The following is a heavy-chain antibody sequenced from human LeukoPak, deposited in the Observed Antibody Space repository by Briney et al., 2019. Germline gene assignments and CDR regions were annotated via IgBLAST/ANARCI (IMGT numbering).Heavy chain of an antibody. V-gene: IGHV3-48*03. CDR1: GFTFSSYE. CDR2: ISSSGTTI. Sequence: GGSLRLSCAASGFTFSSYEMHWVRQAPGKGLEWVADISSSGTTIYYADSVKGRFTISRDNAKNSLYLQMNSLRAEDTAVYYCASLFVATPGVDPWGQGTLVTVSS. CDR3: ASLFVATPGVDP. D-gene: IGHD5-12*01. J-gene: IGHJ5*02.